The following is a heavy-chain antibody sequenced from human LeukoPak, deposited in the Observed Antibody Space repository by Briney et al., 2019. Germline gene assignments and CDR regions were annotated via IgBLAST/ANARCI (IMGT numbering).Heavy chain of an antibody. J-gene: IGHJ4*02. D-gene: IGHD3-10*01. CDR3: AREIFGSGSYPDL. CDR1: GFAFNTYA. V-gene: IGHV3-33*01. CDR2: IWHDGSHK. Sequence: GGSLRLSCAASGFAFNTYAMHWVRQAPGQGLEWVALIWHDGSHKFYSNSVRGQFTISRDNSKNTVSLQMNNLRPEDTAVYYCAREIFGSGSYPDLWGQGTLVTVSS.